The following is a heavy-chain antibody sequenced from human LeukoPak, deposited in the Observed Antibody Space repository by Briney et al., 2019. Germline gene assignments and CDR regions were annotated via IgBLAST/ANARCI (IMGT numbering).Heavy chain of an antibody. CDR2: INPNSGGT. Sequence: ASVKVSCKASGYTFTGYYMHWVRQAPGQGLEWMGWINPNSGGTNYAQKFQGRVTMTRDTSISTAYMELSSLRSEDTAVYYCAIRYGSGEKYYYYYYMDVWGKGTTVTVSS. V-gene: IGHV1-2*02. CDR3: AIRYGSGEKYYYYYYMDV. D-gene: IGHD3-10*01. J-gene: IGHJ6*03. CDR1: GYTFTGYY.